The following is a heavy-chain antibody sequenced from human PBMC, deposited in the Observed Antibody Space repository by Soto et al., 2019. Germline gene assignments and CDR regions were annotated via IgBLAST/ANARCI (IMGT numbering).Heavy chain of an antibody. J-gene: IGHJ4*02. CDR1: GFTFSSYA. D-gene: IGHD3-9*01. Sequence: PGGSLRLSCAASGFTFSSYAMHWVRQAPGKGLEWVAVISYDGGNKYYADSVKGRFTISRDNSKNTLYLQMNSLRAEDTAVYYCAGIYDILTGYYLQKFHWGQGTLVTVSS. V-gene: IGHV3-30-3*01. CDR3: AGIYDILTGYYLQKFH. CDR2: ISYDGGNK.